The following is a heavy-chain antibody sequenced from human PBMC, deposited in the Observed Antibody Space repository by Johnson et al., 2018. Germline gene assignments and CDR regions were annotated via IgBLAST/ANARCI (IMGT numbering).Heavy chain of an antibody. Sequence: VQLVESGGGVVQPGRSLRLSCAASGFTFSSYGMHWVRQAPGKGLEWVAVISYDGSNKYYAASGRGRFTIPRDNSKNKLYLQMNSLRAEDTAVYYCAKSSEYFQHWGQGTLVTVSS. J-gene: IGHJ1*01. V-gene: IGHV3-30*18. CDR2: ISYDGSNK. CDR3: AKSSEYFQH. CDR1: GFTFSSYG.